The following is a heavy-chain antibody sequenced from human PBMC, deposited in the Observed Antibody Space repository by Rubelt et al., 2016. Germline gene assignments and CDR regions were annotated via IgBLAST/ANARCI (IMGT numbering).Heavy chain of an antibody. D-gene: IGHD4-23*01. CDR2: IGTAGDT. V-gene: IGHV3-13*01. CDR3: ARESFTVVDGVYYYYGMDV. CDR1: EFIFSTYD. Sequence: GGSLRLSCAASEFIFSTYDLHWVRQTTGKRLEWVSSIGTAGDTHYADSVKARVTISRENAKNSLYLQMNTLRPGDTAVYYCARESFTVVDGVYYYYGMDVWGQGTTVTVSS. J-gene: IGHJ6*02.